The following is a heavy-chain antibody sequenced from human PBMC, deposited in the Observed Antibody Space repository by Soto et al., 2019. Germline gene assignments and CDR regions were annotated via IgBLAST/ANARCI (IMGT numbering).Heavy chain of an antibody. D-gene: IGHD2-2*01. CDR3: ARQGSTGGRYFYGMSD. V-gene: IGHV5-51*01. CDR2: IYPDDSDT. CDR1: GYTFSSYW. Sequence: GESLKISCQGSGYTFSSYWIAWVRQMPGQGLEWMGIIYPDDSDTRYSPSFQGQVTISADKSINTAYLQWSSLKASDTAIYYCARQGSTGGRYFYGMSDWGRGTTVTVAS. J-gene: IGHJ6*02.